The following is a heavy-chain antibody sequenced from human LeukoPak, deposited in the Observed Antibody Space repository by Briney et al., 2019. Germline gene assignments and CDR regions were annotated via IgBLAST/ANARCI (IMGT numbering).Heavy chain of an antibody. CDR1: GFTVNSNC. CDR3: ARDPLPFSSIANGMDV. D-gene: IGHD2/OR15-2a*01. V-gene: IGHV3-66*01. J-gene: IGHJ6*02. CDR2: IYSGGKT. Sequence: GGSLRLSCAASGFTVNSNCMTWVRQAPGKGLHWVSVIYSGGKTYYADSVKGRFTISRDNSRNTLYLQMNSLRAEDTAVYYCARDPLPFSSIANGMDVWGQGTTVTVSS.